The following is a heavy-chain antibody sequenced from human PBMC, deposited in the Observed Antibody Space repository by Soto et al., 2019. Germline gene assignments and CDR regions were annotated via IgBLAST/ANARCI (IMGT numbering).Heavy chain of an antibody. CDR1: GGTFSRHA. V-gene: IGHV1-69*01. D-gene: IGHD2-15*01. CDR2: IIPIFGTA. CDR3: ARDWYCSGGRCYNCFDP. J-gene: IGHJ5*02. Sequence: QVQLVQSGAEVRKPGSSVKVSCKASGGTFSRHAISWVRQAPGQGLEWMGGIIPIFGTANHAQKFQGRVTIIADESTSSVYMEVRRLRSEETAVYYCARDWYCSGGRCYNCFDPWGQGTLVTVSS.